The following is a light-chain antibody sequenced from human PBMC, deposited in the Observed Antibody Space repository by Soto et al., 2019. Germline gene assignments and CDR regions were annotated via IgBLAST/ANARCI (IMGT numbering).Light chain of an antibody. CDR3: QKRSNWPPII. CDR2: EAS. V-gene: IGKV3-11*01. J-gene: IGKJ3*01. CDR1: QSISSY. Sequence: EIVLTQSPATLSLSPGERATLSCRASQSISSYLAWYQQKPGQAPRLLIYEASNRATGIPARFSGSASGTDFTLTISSLEPEDFAVYYCQKRSNWPPIIFGPGTKVDIK.